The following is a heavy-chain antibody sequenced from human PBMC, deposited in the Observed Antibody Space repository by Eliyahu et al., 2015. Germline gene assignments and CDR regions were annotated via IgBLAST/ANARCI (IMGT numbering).Heavy chain of an antibody. CDR2: INXSGST. J-gene: IGHJ6*03. CDR3: ARGCKRKRGGDFWSGYYYMDV. CDR1: GGSXXGYY. V-gene: IGHV4-34*01. Sequence: QVQLQQWGAGLLKPSETLXLTCAVXGGSXXGYYWXWIRQXPGKGLEXXGEINXSGSTNYNPSLKSRVTISVDTSKNQFSLKLSSVTAADTAVYYCARGCKRKRGGDFWSGYYYMDVWGKGTTVTVSS. D-gene: IGHD3-3*01.